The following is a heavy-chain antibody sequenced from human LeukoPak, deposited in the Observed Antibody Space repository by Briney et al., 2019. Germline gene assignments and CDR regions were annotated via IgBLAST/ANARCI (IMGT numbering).Heavy chain of an antibody. CDR3: AKAYYDSSGYYYDDAFDI. CDR2: ISGSGGST. CDR1: GFTFSSYA. V-gene: IGHV3-23*01. J-gene: IGHJ3*02. D-gene: IGHD3-22*01. Sequence: PGGSLRLSCAAPGFTFSSYAMSWVRQAPGKGLEWGSAISGSGGSTYYADSLKGRFTISRDNSKNTLYLQMNSLRAEDTAVYYCAKAYYDSSGYYYDDAFDIWGQGTMVTVSS.